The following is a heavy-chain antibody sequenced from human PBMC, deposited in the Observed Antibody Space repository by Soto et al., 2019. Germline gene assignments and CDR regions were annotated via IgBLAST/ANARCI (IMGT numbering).Heavy chain of an antibody. V-gene: IGHV1-69*02. Sequence: QVQLVQSGAEVKKPGSSVKVSCKASGGTFSSYTISWVRQAPGQGLEWMGRIIPILGIANYAQKFQGRVTITADKSTSTAYMELGSLRSEDTAVYYCARGRYYYDSSGYYYPDYWGQGTLVTVSS. CDR2: IIPILGIA. CDR3: ARGRYYYDSSGYYYPDY. J-gene: IGHJ4*02. CDR1: GGTFSSYT. D-gene: IGHD3-22*01.